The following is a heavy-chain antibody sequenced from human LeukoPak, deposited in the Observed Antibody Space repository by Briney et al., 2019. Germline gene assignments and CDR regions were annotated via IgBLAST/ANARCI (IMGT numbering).Heavy chain of an antibody. Sequence: SETLSLTCTVSGGSISSYYWSWIRQPPGKGLEWIGYIYYSGGTNYNPSLKSRVTISVDTSKNQFSLKLSSVTAADTAVYYCASLSYNWNYVCWGQGTLVTVSS. D-gene: IGHD1-7*01. CDR2: IYYSGGT. J-gene: IGHJ4*02. CDR1: GGSISSYY. V-gene: IGHV4-59*01. CDR3: ASLSYNWNYVC.